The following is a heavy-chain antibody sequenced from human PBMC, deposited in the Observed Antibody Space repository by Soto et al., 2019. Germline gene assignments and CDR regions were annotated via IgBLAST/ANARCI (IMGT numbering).Heavy chain of an antibody. CDR1: GFSFSTYS. CDR3: ARGARASSVTTLSAY. V-gene: IGHV3-21*01. J-gene: IGHJ4*02. CDR2: ITPSSAFI. D-gene: IGHD4-17*01. Sequence: LRVSFAASGFSFSTYSMHWVRQAPGRGLEWVSSITPSSAFIYYADSVEGRFTISRDNSQNSLYLQMNSLRAEDTAIYYCARGARASSVTTLSAYWGQGTLVTSPQ.